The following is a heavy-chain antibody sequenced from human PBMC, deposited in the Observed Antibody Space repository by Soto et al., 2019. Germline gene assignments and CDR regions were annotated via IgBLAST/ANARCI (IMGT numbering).Heavy chain of an antibody. J-gene: IGHJ4*02. V-gene: IGHV4-34*01. Sequence: PSETLSLTCAVYGGSFSGYYWSWIRQPPGKGLEWIGEINHSGSTNYNPSLKSRVTISVDTSKNQFSLKLSSVTAADTAVYYCADGIAAAGWVDWGQGTLVTVSS. D-gene: IGHD6-13*01. CDR2: INHSGST. CDR1: GGSFSGYY. CDR3: ADGIAAAGWVD.